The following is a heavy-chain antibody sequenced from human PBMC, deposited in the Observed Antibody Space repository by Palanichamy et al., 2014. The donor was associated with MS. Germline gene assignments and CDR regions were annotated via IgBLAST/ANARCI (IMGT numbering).Heavy chain of an antibody. Sequence: TLLKSRVTISVDTSKNQFSLKLSSVTAADTAVYYCARGGGIYQNWFDPWGQGTLVTVSS. CDR3: ARGGGIYQNWFDP. D-gene: IGHD4-23*01. V-gene: IGHV4-59*09. J-gene: IGHJ5*02.